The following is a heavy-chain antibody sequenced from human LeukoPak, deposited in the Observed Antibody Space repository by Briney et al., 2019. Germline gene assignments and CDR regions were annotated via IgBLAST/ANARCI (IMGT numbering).Heavy chain of an antibody. J-gene: IGHJ4*02. D-gene: IGHD1-1*01. CDR1: GFPFIEYS. Sequence: GGSLRLSCTASGFPFIEYSMNWVRQAPGKGLEWISYTGIDSGNTKYADSVRGRFTISADKAKNSLYLQMNSLRVEDTAVYYCARDHNYAFDNWGQGTLVSVAS. CDR2: TGIDSGNT. CDR3: ARDHNYAFDN. V-gene: IGHV3-48*01.